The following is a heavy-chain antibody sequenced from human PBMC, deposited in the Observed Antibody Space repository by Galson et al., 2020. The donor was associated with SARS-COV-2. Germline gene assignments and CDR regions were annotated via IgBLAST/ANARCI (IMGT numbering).Heavy chain of an antibody. V-gene: IGHV4-39*02. Sequence: SQTLSLTCSVSGGSISSTSYYWGWIRQPPGKGLECIGSIYYRGSTYYNPSLKSRVTMSVDTSKNQFSLKLTSVTAADRAVYYCARDEDGYNDVWGQGTLVAVSS. CDR3: ARDEDGYNDV. CDR1: GGSISSTSYY. J-gene: IGHJ4*02. D-gene: IGHD5-12*01. CDR2: IYYRGST.